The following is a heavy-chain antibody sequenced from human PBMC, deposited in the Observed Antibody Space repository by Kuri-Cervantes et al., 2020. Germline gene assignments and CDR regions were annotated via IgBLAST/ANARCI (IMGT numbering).Heavy chain of an antibody. CDR2: ISWNSGSM. CDR3: ASTSQSRDY. V-gene: IGHV3-9*01. CDR1: GFPFHDYA. D-gene: IGHD2-2*01. J-gene: IGHJ4*02. Sequence: SLKISCAASGFPFHDYAMHWVRQAPGKGLEWVSGISWNSGSMGYVDSVKGRFTISRDNAKNSLYLQMNSLRTEDTALYYCASTSQSRDYWGQGTLVTVSS.